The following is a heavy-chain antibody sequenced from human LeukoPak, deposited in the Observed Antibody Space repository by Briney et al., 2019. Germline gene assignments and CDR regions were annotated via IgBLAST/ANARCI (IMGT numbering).Heavy chain of an antibody. CDR3: ARDGEDYGTLSY. CDR2: ISYDGSNK. J-gene: IGHJ4*02. V-gene: IGHV3-30-3*01. D-gene: IGHD3-16*01. Sequence: GGSLRLSCAASGFTFSSYAMHWVRQAPGKGLEWMAVISYDGSNKYYADSVKGRFTISRDNSKNTLYLQMNSLRAEDTAVYYCARDGEDYGTLSYWGQGTLVTVSS. CDR1: GFTFSSYA.